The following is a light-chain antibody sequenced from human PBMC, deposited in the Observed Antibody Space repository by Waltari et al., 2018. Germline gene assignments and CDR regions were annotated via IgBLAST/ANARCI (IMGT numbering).Light chain of an antibody. CDR2: GTS. Sequence: IVMTQSQATLSLSPGERATLSCRASQSVRSTFAWFQQKPGQPPRLLIYGTSTRATGIPARFTGSGSGTEFSLTISSLQPEDFATYYCQQYDYWPWTFGQGTRVETK. CDR1: QSVRST. V-gene: IGKV3D-15*01. CDR3: QQYDYWPWT. J-gene: IGKJ1*01.